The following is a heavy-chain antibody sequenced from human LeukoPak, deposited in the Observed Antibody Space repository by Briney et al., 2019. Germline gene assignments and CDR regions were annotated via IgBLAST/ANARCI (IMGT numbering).Heavy chain of an antibody. CDR3: SRNTGTYDSSGYYYYYYGMDV. V-gene: IGHV1-2*02. D-gene: IGHD3-22*01. CDR2: INPNSGGT. CDR1: GYTFTGYY. J-gene: IGHJ6*02. Sequence: ASVKVSCKASGYTFTGYYMHWVRQAPGQGLEWMGWINPNSGGTNYAQKFQGRVTMARDTSISTAYMELSRLRSDDTAVYYCSRNTGTYDSSGYYYYYYGMDVWGQGTTVTVSS.